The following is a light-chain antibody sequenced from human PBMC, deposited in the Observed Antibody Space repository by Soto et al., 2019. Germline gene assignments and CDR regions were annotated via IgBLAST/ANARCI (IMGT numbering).Light chain of an antibody. CDR1: QSVSRRY. Sequence: EIGLTHSPGTLSLSPGERATPSCRASQSVSRRYLAWYQQKPGQAPRLLLYSASSRATAIPDRFSGSGSGTDFTLSIGRLEPEDFAVYYCQQYGSSPLTFGGGTKVEI. CDR3: QQYGSSPLT. V-gene: IGKV3-20*01. J-gene: IGKJ4*01. CDR2: SAS.